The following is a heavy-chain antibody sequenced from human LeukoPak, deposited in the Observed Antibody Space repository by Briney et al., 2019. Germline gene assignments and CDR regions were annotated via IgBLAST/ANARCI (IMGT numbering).Heavy chain of an antibody. Sequence: PSETLSLTRIVSGGSTSGGNYYWGWIRQPPGKGLEWIGGISSSGNTYYNPSLKSRITISIDTSKNHFSLKLSSVTAADTAVYYCARLGAGPTYYDFWSGYSSFYFDYWGQGTLVTVSS. V-gene: IGHV4-39*02. D-gene: IGHD3-3*01. CDR1: GGSTSGGNYY. J-gene: IGHJ4*02. CDR3: ARLGAGPTYYDFWSGYSSFYFDY. CDR2: ISSSGNT.